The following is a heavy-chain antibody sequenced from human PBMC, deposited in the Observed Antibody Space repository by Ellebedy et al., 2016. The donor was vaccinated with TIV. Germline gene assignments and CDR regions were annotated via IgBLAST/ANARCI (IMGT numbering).Heavy chain of an antibody. J-gene: IGHJ6*02. Sequence: PGGSLRLSCAASQVSFSDFWMSWVRHAPGKGLEWVANINKNGDLKYYVDSVKGRFTISRDNSKNSVYLQMNSLKAEDTAVYFCARGVDTPMGTDWYYGLDVWGQGTSVIVSS. V-gene: IGHV3-7*01. CDR1: QVSFSDFW. CDR3: ARGVDTPMGTDWYYGLDV. D-gene: IGHD5-18*01. CDR2: INKNGDLK.